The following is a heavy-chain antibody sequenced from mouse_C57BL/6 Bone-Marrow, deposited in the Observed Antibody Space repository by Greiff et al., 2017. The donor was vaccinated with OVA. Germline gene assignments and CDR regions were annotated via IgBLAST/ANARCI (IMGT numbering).Heavy chain of an antibody. D-gene: IGHD4-1*01. V-gene: IGHV3-8*01. CDR3: ARYLLNWDGAMDY. J-gene: IGHJ4*01. Sequence: EVKLVESGPGLAKPSQTLSLTCSVTGYSITSDYWNWIRKFPGHKLEYMGYISYSGSTYYNPSLKSRISITRDTSKKQYYLQLNSVTTEDTATYYCARYLLNWDGAMDYWGQGTSVTVSS. CDR2: ISYSGST. CDR1: GYSITSDY.